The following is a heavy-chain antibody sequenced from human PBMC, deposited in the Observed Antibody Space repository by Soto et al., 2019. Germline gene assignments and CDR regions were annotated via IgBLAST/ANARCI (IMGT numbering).Heavy chain of an antibody. D-gene: IGHD3-10*01. Sequence: SETLSLTCTVSGGSISSSSYYWGWIRQPPGKGLEWIGSIYYSGSTYYNPSLKSRVTISVDTSKNQFSLKLSSVTAADTAVYYCARQSPNVLLWFGERINAFDIWGQGTMVTVSS. CDR2: IYYSGST. J-gene: IGHJ3*02. CDR3: ARQSPNVLLWFGERINAFDI. CDR1: GGSISSSSYY. V-gene: IGHV4-39*01.